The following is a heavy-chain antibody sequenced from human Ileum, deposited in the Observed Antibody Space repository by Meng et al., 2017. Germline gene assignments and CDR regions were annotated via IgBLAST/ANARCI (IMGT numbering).Heavy chain of an antibody. CDR2: ISYDGSNK. CDR3: ARDRYSGSSVFDY. CDR1: GFTFSSYA. V-gene: IGHV3-30*01. J-gene: IGHJ4*02. D-gene: IGHD6-6*01. Sequence: QVQLAESGGGVFQPGRSLRLCCAASGFTFSSYAMHWVRQAPGKGLEWVAVISYDGSNKYYADSVKGRFTISRDNSKNTLYLQMYSLRAEDTAVYYCARDRYSGSSVFDYWGQGTLVTVSS.